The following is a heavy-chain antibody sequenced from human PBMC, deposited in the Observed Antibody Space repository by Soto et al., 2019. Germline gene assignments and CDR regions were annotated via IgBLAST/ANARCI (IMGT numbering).Heavy chain of an antibody. D-gene: IGHD6-25*01. V-gene: IGHV4-31*03. Sequence: SEILSLTCSVSGGSISSVCHYWTWIPQQPGQGLEWIGYIYYSGSTDYNPSLKSRVTISVDRSKNQFSLNLSSVAAADTAIYYCARESGGYDSSTRYGLDVWGQGTTVTVSS. J-gene: IGHJ6*02. CDR1: GGSISSVCHY. CDR2: IYYSGST. CDR3: ARESGGYDSSTRYGLDV.